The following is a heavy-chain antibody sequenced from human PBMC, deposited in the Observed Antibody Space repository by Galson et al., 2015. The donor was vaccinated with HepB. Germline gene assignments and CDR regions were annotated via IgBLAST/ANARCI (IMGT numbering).Heavy chain of an antibody. CDR2: IGGSGGST. CDR1: GFTFISYA. D-gene: IGHD5-24*01. Sequence: SRKLSCAASGFTFISYAMSWFRQAPGKGREWVSAIGGSGGSTYYADSVKGRLTISKDNSKNTPYLQMNSLRAEYTAVYYCANYGLRWLQLDYWGQGTLVTVSS. J-gene: IGHJ4*02. CDR3: ANYGLRWLQLDY. V-gene: IGHV3-23*01.